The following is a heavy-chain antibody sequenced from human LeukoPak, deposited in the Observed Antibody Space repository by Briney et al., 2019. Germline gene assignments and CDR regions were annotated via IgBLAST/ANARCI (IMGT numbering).Heavy chain of an antibody. Sequence: PGGSLRLSCAASGFTFSDHYMTWIRQAPGKGLEWVSYVSGDAKSIYYADSVKGRFTISRDNADNSLCLQMNSLRAEDTAVYYCAIRPVGSDFDPWGQGTLVTVSS. CDR3: AIRPVGSDFDP. V-gene: IGHV3-11*04. CDR1: GFTFSDHY. D-gene: IGHD3/OR15-3a*01. J-gene: IGHJ5*02. CDR2: VSGDAKSI.